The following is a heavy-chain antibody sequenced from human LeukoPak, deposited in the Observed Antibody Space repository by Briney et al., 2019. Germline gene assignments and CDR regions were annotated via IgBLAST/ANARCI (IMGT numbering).Heavy chain of an antibody. CDR3: AKELPSYSSSWADAFDI. J-gene: IGHJ3*02. CDR1: GFTFSSYG. Sequence: SGGSLRLSCAASGFTFSSYGMHWVRQAPGKGLEWVAVISYDGSNKYYADSVKGRFTISRDNSKNTLYLQMISLRAEDTAVYYCAKELPSYSSSWADAFDIWGQGTMVTVSS. V-gene: IGHV3-30*18. CDR2: ISYDGSNK. D-gene: IGHD6-13*01.